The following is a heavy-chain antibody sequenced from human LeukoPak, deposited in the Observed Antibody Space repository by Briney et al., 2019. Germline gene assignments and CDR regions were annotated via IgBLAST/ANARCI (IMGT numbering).Heavy chain of an antibody. CDR2: IYTSGST. J-gene: IGHJ4*02. V-gene: IGHV4-4*07. CDR3: ARENWSYYDSSGYYLAIDY. Sequence: SETLSLTCTVSGGSISSYYWSWIRQPAGKGLEWIGRIYTSGSTNYNPSLKSRVTMSVDTSKNQFSLKLSSVTAADTAVYYCARENWSYYDSSGYYLAIDYWGREPWSPSPQ. CDR1: GGSISSYY. D-gene: IGHD3-22*01.